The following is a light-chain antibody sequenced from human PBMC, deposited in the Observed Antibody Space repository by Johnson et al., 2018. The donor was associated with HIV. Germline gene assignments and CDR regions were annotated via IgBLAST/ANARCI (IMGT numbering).Light chain of an antibody. J-gene: IGLJ1*01. CDR2: ENN. CDR1: NSNIGNNY. Sequence: HSVLTQPPSVSAAPGQKVTISCSGSNSNIGNNYVSWYQHLPGTAPKLLIYENNKRPSGIPDRFSGSKFGTSATLGITGLQTGDEADYYCGTWNSSLSVQNDGFGTGTTVTVL. V-gene: IGLV1-51*02. CDR3: GTWNSSLSVQNDG.